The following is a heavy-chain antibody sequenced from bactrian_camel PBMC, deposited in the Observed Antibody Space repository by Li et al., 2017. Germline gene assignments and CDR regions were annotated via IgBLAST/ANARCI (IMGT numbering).Heavy chain of an antibody. CDR3: AADTEGDWGLVGSDFRY. CDR1: GYNSNVNC. Sequence: QLVESGGGSVQAGGSLKISCAVSGYNSNVNCMGLVRQAPGKGREGVAASYPGAGVLDYSDSVKGRYIISIDNAKNTLSLQMNSLKPEDTGVYYCAADTEGDWGLVGSDFRYWGRGTQVTVS. D-gene: IGHD7*01. J-gene: IGHJ6*01. V-gene: IGHV3S28*01. CDR2: SYPGAGVL.